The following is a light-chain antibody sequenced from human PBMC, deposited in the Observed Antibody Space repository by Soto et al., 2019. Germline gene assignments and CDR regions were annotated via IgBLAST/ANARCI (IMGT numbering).Light chain of an antibody. J-gene: IGKJ1*01. Sequence: DIQMTQSPSSLSASVGDRVTITCRTSQSISSYLNWYQQKPGKAPKVLVYAASSLQSGVPSRFSGSGSGEDFTVTISSLQPEDFATYYCQQSYSTPRTFGQGTKVEIK. CDR2: AAS. V-gene: IGKV1-39*01. CDR3: QQSYSTPRT. CDR1: QSISSY.